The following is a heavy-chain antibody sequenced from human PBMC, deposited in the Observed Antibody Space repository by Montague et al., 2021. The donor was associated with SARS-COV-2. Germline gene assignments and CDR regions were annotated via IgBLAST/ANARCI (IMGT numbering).Heavy chain of an antibody. CDR2: IKPGESEK. Sequence: SLRLSCAAFGFTFSNIWMSWVRQAPGKGLEWVANIKPGESEKNYVDSVKGRFSISRDNAKNSLYLQMDNLRAEDTAIYYCAKNGGAHGLDVWGQGTSVSVSS. CDR1: GFTFSNIW. J-gene: IGHJ6*02. D-gene: IGHD4-23*01. V-gene: IGHV3-7*01. CDR3: AKNGGAHGLDV.